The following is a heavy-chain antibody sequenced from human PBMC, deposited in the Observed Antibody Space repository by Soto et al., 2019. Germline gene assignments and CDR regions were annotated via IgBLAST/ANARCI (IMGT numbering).Heavy chain of an antibody. CDR1: GYNFNTFD. CDR2: MNPNSGNT. Sequence: SAKVSLKASGYNFNTFDIYWVRRATGHGLEWMGWMNPNSGNTGYAQELRGRVTMTRNTSNTTAYMELTSLTSDDTGVYYCAGGNFRYWGQGTLVTVSS. CDR3: AGGNFRY. J-gene: IGHJ4*02. V-gene: IGHV1-8*02.